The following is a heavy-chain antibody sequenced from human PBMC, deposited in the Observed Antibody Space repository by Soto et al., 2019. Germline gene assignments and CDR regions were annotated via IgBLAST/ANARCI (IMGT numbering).Heavy chain of an antibody. CDR2: IYTSGST. V-gene: IGHV4-4*07. D-gene: IGHD6-6*01. Sequence: QVQLQESGPGLVKPSETLSLTCTVSGGSISSYYWSWIRQPAGKGLEWIGRIYTSGSTNYNPSLKSRVTMPVDTSKNQFSLKLSSVTAADTAVYYCARDLGGELVAYYYYGMDVWGQGTTVTVSS. CDR1: GGSISSYY. CDR3: ARDLGGELVAYYYYGMDV. J-gene: IGHJ6*02.